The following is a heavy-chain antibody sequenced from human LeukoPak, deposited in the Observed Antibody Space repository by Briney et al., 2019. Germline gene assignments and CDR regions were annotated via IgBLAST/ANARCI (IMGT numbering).Heavy chain of an antibody. J-gene: IGHJ5*02. CDR1: GGSISTYY. Sequence: SETLSLTCTVSGGSISTYYWTWIRQPAGKGLEWIGHIYISGTTNYSPTLKSRVTMSVDTSKNQFSLKLSSVTAADTAVYYCARERTSCTNGVCRTPRWFDPWGQGILVTVSS. V-gene: IGHV4-4*07. CDR2: IYISGTT. D-gene: IGHD2-8*01. CDR3: ARERTSCTNGVCRTPRWFDP.